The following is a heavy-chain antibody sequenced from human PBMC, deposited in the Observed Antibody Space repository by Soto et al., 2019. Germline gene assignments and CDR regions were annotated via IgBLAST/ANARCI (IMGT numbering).Heavy chain of an antibody. D-gene: IGHD3-10*01. CDR3: ARDVTSSGVTYFDY. CDR1: GFTFGSFG. V-gene: IGHV3-30-3*01. J-gene: IGHJ4*02. Sequence: QMQLVESGGGVVQPGRSLRLSCAASGFTFGSFGFHWVRQAPGKGLEWLAIISDDGSNKYLADSVKGRFTISRDNSKNTLYLHMNSLRAEDTAVYYCARDVTSSGVTYFDYWGQGTLVTVSS. CDR2: ISDDGSNK.